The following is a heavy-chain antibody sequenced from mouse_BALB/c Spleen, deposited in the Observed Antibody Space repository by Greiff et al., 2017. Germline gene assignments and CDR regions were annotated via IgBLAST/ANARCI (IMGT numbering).Heavy chain of an antibody. CDR2: ISNGGGST. CDR3: ARHGVLDY. J-gene: IGHJ2*01. Sequence: EVQRVESGGGLVQPGGSLKLSCAASGFTFSSYTMSWVRQTPEKRLEWVAYISNGGGSTYYPDTVKGRFTISRDNAKNTLYLQMSSLKSEDTAMYYCARHGVLDYWGQGTTLTVSS. CDR1: GFTFSSYT. V-gene: IGHV5-12-2*01.